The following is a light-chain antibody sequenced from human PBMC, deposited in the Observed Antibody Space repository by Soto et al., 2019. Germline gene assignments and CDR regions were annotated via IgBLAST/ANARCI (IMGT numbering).Light chain of an antibody. Sequence: QAVVTQPPSASGTPGQRVTISCSGSSSNIGSNYVFWYRQFPGTAPKVLIYRNNQRPSGVPDRFSGSKSGTSASLAISGLRSEDDADYYCAAWDDGLSGWVFGGGTKVTVL. CDR2: RNN. V-gene: IGLV1-47*01. J-gene: IGLJ3*02. CDR1: SSNIGSNY. CDR3: AAWDDGLSGWV.